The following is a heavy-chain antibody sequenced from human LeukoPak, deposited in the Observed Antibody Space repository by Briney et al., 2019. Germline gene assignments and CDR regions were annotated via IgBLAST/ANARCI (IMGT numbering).Heavy chain of an antibody. D-gene: IGHD1-26*01. Sequence: GGSLRLSCAASGFTFSSYSMNWVRQAPGKGLEWVAVISYDGSNKYYADSVKGRFTISRDNSKNTLYLQMNSLRAEDTAVYYCARDRGEWDYYYYMDVWGKGTTVTVSS. CDR2: ISYDGSNK. CDR3: ARDRGEWDYYYYMDV. CDR1: GFTFSSYS. V-gene: IGHV3-30*03. J-gene: IGHJ6*03.